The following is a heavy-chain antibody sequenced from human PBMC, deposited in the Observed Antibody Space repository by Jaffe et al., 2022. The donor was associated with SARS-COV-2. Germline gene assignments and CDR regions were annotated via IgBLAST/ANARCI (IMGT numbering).Heavy chain of an antibody. J-gene: IGHJ6*02. CDR2: IHPNSGGT. CDR1: GYTFTGYY. Sequence: QVQLVQSGAEVMQPGASVKVSCKASGYTFTGYYIHWVRQAPGEGLEWMGWIHPNSGGTKFAQKFQGWVTLTRDTSITTAYMELSRLTYDDTAVYYCARDSIQSYYFYALDVWGQGTTVTVSS. D-gene: IGHD4-4*01. V-gene: IGHV1-2*04. CDR3: ARDSIQSYYFYALDV.